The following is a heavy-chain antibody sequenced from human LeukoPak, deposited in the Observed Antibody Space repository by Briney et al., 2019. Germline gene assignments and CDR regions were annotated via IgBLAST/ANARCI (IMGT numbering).Heavy chain of an antibody. D-gene: IGHD5-12*01. CDR2: ISSNGGST. CDR3: ARASGYGGYDVYTFDY. CDR1: GFTFSSYA. J-gene: IGHJ4*02. V-gene: IGHV3-64*01. Sequence: PGGSLSLSCAASGFTFSSYAMHWVRQAPGKGLEYVSAISSNGGSTYYANSVKGRFTISRDNSKNTLYLQMGSLRAEDMAVYYCARASGYGGYDVYTFDYWGQGTLVTVSS.